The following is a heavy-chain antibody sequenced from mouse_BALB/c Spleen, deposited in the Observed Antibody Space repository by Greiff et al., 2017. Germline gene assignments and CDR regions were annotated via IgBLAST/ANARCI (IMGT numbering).Heavy chain of an antibody. CDR2: IRNKANGYTT. D-gene: IGHD2-4*01. J-gene: IGHJ1*01. Sequence: EVKLMESGGGLVQPGGSLRLSCATSGFTFTDYYMSWVRQPPGKALEWLGFIRNKANGYTTEYSASVKGRFTISRENSQSILYLQMNTLRAEDSATYYCARVYYDYDEWYFDVWGAGTTVTVSS. V-gene: IGHV7-3*02. CDR1: GFTFTDYY. CDR3: ARVYYDYDEWYFDV.